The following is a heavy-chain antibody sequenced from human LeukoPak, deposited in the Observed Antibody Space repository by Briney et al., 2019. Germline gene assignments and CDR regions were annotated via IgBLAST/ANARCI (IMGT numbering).Heavy chain of an antibody. J-gene: IGHJ5*02. CDR2: ISYDGSNK. CDR3: ARNSGYGKVYPFNWFDP. D-gene: IGHD5-12*01. CDR1: GFTFSSYG. V-gene: IGHV3-30*03. Sequence: PGGSLRLSCAASGFTFSSYGMHWVRQAPGKGLEWVAVISYDGSNKYYADSVKGRFTISRDNSKNTLYLQMNSLRSDDTAVYYCARNSGYGKVYPFNWFDPWGQGTLVTVSS.